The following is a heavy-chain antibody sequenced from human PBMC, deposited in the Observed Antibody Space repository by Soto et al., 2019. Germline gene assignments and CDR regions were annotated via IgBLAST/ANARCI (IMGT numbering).Heavy chain of an antibody. Sequence: SETLSLTCAVSGGSITSGAYYWTWIRQHPGKGLEWIAYIHYSGRTYYNPSLKSRVTISVDTSNNQFSLKLSSVTAADTAVYYCARYYFDSSGYSNWFDPWGQGTLVTV. CDR2: IHYSGRT. CDR1: GGSITSGAYY. CDR3: ARYYFDSSGYSNWFDP. V-gene: IGHV4-31*02. D-gene: IGHD3-22*01. J-gene: IGHJ5*02.